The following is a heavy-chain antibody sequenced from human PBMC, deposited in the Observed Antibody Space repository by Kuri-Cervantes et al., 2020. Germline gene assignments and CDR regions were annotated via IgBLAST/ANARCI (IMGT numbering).Heavy chain of an antibody. D-gene: IGHD3-3*01. V-gene: IGHV4-59*01. CDR3: ARDSFGVVIGPGKPDYYYYYYMDV. J-gene: IGHJ6*03. CDR2: IYYSGST. CDR1: RGFITNYY. Sequence: GSLRLSCTVSRGFITNYYWSWIRQPPGKGLEWIGYIYYSGSTNYNPSLKSRVTISVDTSKNQFSLKLSSVTAADTAVYYCARDSFGVVIGPGKPDYYYYYYMDVWGKGTTVTVSS.